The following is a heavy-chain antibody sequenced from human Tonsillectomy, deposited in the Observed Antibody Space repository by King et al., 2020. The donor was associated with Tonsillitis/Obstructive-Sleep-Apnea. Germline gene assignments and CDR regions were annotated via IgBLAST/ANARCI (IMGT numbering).Heavy chain of an antibody. V-gene: IGHV4-39*01. D-gene: IGHD2-15*01. Sequence: QLQESGPGLVKPSETLSLTCTVSGGSISSSTYYWGWIRQPPGKGLEWIGSLHYSGSNYYDPSLKSRVTISVDTSKNQFSLKLTSVTAADTAVYYCAVAAQEEDFDSWGQGTLVTVSS. CDR2: LHYSGSN. CDR1: GGSISSSTYY. CDR3: AVAAQEEDFDS. J-gene: IGHJ4*02.